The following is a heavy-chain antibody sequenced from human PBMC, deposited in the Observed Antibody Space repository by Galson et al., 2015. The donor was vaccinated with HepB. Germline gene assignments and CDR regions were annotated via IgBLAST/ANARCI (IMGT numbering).Heavy chain of an antibody. Sequence: SVKVSCKASGYTFTGYYIQWLRQTPGQGPEWMGWFNPNSGGTNYAQQFQGRVTMTRHTSISVVYMELSRLTSDDTAVYYCATGEHLWSNDGLDLWGQGTMVTVSS. J-gene: IGHJ3*01. D-gene: IGHD1/OR15-1a*01. CDR1: GYTFTGYY. CDR2: FNPNSGGT. CDR3: ATGEHLWSNDGLDL. V-gene: IGHV1-2*02.